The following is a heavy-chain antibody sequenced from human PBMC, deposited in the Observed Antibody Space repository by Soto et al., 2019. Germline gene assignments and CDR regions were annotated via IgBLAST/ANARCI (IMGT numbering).Heavy chain of an antibody. CDR1: GFTFSSYG. D-gene: IGHD6-13*01. CDR2: IWYDGSNK. J-gene: IGHJ4*02. Sequence: GGSLRLSCAASGFTFSSYGMHWVRQAPGKGLEWVAVIWYDGSNKYYADSVKGRFTISRDNSKNTLYLQMNSLRAEDTAVYYCARSYSSSWSPSDYWGQGTLVTVSS. V-gene: IGHV3-33*01. CDR3: ARSYSSSWSPSDY.